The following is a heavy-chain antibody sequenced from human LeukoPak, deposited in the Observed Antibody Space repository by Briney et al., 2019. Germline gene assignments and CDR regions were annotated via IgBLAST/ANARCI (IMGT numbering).Heavy chain of an antibody. CDR3: ARRGYCSGGSCFSHAFDI. Sequence: GESLKISCKGSGYSFTSYWIGWVRQMPGKGLEWMGIIYPGDSDTRYRPSFQGQVTISADKSTSTAYLQWSSLKASDTAMHYCARRGYCSGGSCFSHAFDIWGQGTLVTVSS. D-gene: IGHD2-15*01. V-gene: IGHV5-51*01. J-gene: IGHJ3*02. CDR1: GYSFTSYW. CDR2: IYPGDSDT.